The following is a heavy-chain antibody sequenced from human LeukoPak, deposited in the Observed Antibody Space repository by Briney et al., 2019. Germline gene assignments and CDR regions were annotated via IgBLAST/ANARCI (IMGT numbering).Heavy chain of an antibody. Sequence: ASVKVSRKASGYTFNTYDVNWVRQATGQGLEWMGWMNPNTGNLGYAQKFLGRVTMTRDTSISTAYMELSTLRSEDTAVYYCARGRYYRDSSSYYQDYWGQGTLVTVSS. V-gene: IGHV1-8*01. D-gene: IGHD3-22*01. CDR2: MNPNTGNL. CDR1: GYTFNTYD. J-gene: IGHJ4*02. CDR3: ARGRYYRDSSSYYQDY.